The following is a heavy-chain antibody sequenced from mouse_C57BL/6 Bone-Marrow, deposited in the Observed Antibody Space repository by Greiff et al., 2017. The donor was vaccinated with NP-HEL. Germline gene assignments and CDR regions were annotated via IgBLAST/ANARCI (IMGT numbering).Heavy chain of an antibody. D-gene: IGHD1-1*01. CDR3: ARHNYVSSLYWYFDV. Sequence: EVKLEESGGGLVQPGESLKLSCESNEYEFPSHDMSWVRKTPEKRLEVVAAINSDGGSTYYPDTMERRFIISRDNTKKTLYLQMSSLRSEDTALYYCARHNYVSSLYWYFDVWGTGTTVTVSS. V-gene: IGHV5-2*03. J-gene: IGHJ1*03. CDR1: EYEFPSHD. CDR2: INSDGGST.